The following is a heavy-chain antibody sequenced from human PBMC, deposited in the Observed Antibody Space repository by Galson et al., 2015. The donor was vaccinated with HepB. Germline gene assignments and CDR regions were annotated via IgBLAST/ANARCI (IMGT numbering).Heavy chain of an antibody. D-gene: IGHD6-19*01. CDR3: ARCRSSGWYGAHYFDY. J-gene: IGHJ4*02. Sequence: ETLSLTCTVSGGSISSSSYYWGWIRQPPGKGLEWIGSIYYSGSTYYNPSLKSRVTISVDTSKNQFSLKLSSVTAADTAVYYCARCRSSGWYGAHYFDYWGQGTLVTVSS. CDR1: GGSISSSSYY. V-gene: IGHV4-39*01. CDR2: IYYSGST.